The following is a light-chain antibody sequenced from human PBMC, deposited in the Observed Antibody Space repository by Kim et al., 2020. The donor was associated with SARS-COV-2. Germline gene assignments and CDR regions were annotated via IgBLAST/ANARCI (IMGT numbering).Light chain of an antibody. CDR2: GSS. CDR3: LQVYIYRLT. Sequence: GERVTLSFRASQCFISSSLTWYLPIPCQAPRLLIYGSSTCPPGLPARPSVRVSGIDFILTIIRLQPGDFASYYCLQVYIYRLTFGQGTKV. V-gene: IGKV3D-7*01. J-gene: IGKJ1*01. CDR1: QCFISSS.